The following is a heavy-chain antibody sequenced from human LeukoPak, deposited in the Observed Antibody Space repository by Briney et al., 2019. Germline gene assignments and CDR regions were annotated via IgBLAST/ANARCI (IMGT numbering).Heavy chain of an antibody. CDR3: ASDLVVVAATRGAFDI. J-gene: IGHJ3*02. CDR1: GGTFSSYA. V-gene: IGHV1-46*01. Sequence: ASVKVSCKASGGTFSSYAISWVRQAPGQGLEWMGIINPSGGSTSYAQKFQGRVTMTRDTSTSTVYMELSSLRSEDTAVYYCASDLVVVAATRGAFDIWGQGTMVTVSS. CDR2: INPSGGST. D-gene: IGHD2-15*01.